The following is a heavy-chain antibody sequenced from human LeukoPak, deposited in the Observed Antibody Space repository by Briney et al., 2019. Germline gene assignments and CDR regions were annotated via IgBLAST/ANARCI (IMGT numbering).Heavy chain of an antibody. CDR3: ARTSYYGMDV. CDR2: IIPILGIA. J-gene: IGHJ6*02. Sequence: ASVKVSCKASGGTFSSYAISWVRQAPGQGLEWLGRIIPILGIANYAQKFQGRVTITADKSKSTADMELSSLRSEGTAVYYCARTSYYGMDVWGQGTTVTVSS. CDR1: GGTFSSYA. V-gene: IGHV1-69*04.